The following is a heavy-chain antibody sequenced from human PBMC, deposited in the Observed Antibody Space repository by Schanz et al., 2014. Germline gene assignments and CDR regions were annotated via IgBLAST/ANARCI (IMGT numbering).Heavy chain of an antibody. Sequence: QAQLMQSGPELKRPGASVKVSCTASGGTFSSYTISWIRQAPGQGLEWMGRIIPVLAIADYAQKFQGRVTITADKSTSTAYMELSSLRSDDTAVYYCARGGGPEDVFDIWGQGTILTVSS. J-gene: IGHJ3*02. D-gene: IGHD5-12*01. V-gene: IGHV1-69*04. CDR3: ARGGGPEDVFDI. CDR1: GGTFSSYT. CDR2: IIPVLAIA.